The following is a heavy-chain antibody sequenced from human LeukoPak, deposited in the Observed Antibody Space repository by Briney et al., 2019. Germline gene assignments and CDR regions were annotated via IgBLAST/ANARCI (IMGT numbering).Heavy chain of an antibody. CDR2: INPNSGGT. V-gene: IGHV1-2*02. CDR3: ARPLWFGELLAYNWFDP. J-gene: IGHJ5*02. Sequence: ASVKVSCKASGYTFTGYYMHWVRQAPGQGLEWMGWINPNSGGTNYAQKLQGRVTMTRDTSISTAYMELSRLRSDDTAVYYCARPLWFGELLAYNWFDPWGQGTLVTVSS. CDR1: GYTFTGYY. D-gene: IGHD3-10*01.